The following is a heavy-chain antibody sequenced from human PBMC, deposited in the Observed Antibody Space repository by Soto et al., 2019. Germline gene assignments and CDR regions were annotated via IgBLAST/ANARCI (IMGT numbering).Heavy chain of an antibody. CDR3: ARDGREASGIDV. D-gene: IGHD1-26*01. V-gene: IGHV4-59*11. Sequence: QVQLEESGPGLVKPSETLSLTCTVSGGSISSHYWSWVRQAPGKGLEWIGCIYYRGNTFHNPSLKSRGTISVDTSNNQFSLKLDSVTPADTAVYYCARDGREASGIDVWGQGTAVTVSS. CDR1: GGSISSHY. J-gene: IGHJ6*02. CDR2: IYYRGNT.